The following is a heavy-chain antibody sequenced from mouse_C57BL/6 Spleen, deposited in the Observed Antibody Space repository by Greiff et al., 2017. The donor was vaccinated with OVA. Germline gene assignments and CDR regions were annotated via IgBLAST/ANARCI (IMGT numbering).Heavy chain of an antibody. V-gene: IGHV1-64*01. CDR1: GYTFTSYW. J-gene: IGHJ2*01. CDR3: ARGTAVTAGDY. D-gene: IGHD1-1*01. Sequence: QVQLQQPGAELVKPGASVKLSCKASGYTFTSYWMHWVKQRPGQGLEWIGMIHPNSGSTNYNEKFKSKSTLPVDKSSSTAYMQLSSRTSEESAVEYCARGTAVTAGDYWGQDATLTVSS. CDR2: IHPNSGST.